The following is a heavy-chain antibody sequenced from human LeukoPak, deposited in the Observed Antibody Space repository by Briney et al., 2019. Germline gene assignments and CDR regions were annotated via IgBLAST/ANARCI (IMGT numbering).Heavy chain of an antibody. Sequence: AASVKVSCKASAFSFTSYYMHWVRRAPGQGLEWTGIINPSGGSTSYAQKFQGRVTMTRDTSTSTVYMELSSLRSEDTAVYYCARELVLLWFGGPDYWGQGTLVTVSS. D-gene: IGHD3-10*01. CDR3: ARELVLLWFGGPDY. CDR2: INPSGGST. V-gene: IGHV1-46*01. J-gene: IGHJ4*02. CDR1: AFSFTSYY.